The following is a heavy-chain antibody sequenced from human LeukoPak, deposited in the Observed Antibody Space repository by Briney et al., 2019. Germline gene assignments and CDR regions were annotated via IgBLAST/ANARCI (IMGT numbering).Heavy chain of an antibody. CDR2: IYRSGNK. CDR3: ARDGSGTYSYYMDV. CDR1: GLTVSSNF. J-gene: IGHJ6*03. Sequence: GGSLRLSCAASGLTVSSNFMSWVRQTPGKGLEWVSLIYRSGNKIYADSVKGRFTISRDISKNTLYLQVNSLSSEDTAVYYCARDGSGTYSYYMDVWGRGTTVTVSS. V-gene: IGHV3-66*03. D-gene: IGHD3-10*01.